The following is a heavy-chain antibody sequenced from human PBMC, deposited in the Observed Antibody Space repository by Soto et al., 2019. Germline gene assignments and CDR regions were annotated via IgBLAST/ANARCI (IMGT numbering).Heavy chain of an antibody. V-gene: IGHV1-24*01. Sequence: GASVKVSCKISGHTLTELSIHWVRQAPGKGLEWMGGFDPEGGEAIYAQKWHGRVTVTEDTVTDTAYMELSGLNSDDTAVYYCARQYCGGDCHLDYWGQGTLVTVSS. CDR3: ARQYCGGDCHLDY. D-gene: IGHD2-21*02. CDR1: GHTLTELS. CDR2: FDPEGGEA. J-gene: IGHJ4*02.